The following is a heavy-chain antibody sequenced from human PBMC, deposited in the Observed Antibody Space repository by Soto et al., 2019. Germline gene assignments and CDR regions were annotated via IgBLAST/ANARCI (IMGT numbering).Heavy chain of an antibody. V-gene: IGHV4-4*02. CDR3: ARAVAGIPDLDS. Sequence: QVQLQESGPGLVQPSGTLSLTCAVSSGSITSSNWWSWVRQPPGRGLEWIGEVYHSGSTSYNPSLKKRVTMSVDKSKNQFSLKLSSVTAADTAVYYCARAVAGIPDLDSWGQGILVTVSS. CDR1: SGSITSSNW. J-gene: IGHJ4*02. D-gene: IGHD6-19*01. CDR2: VYHSGST.